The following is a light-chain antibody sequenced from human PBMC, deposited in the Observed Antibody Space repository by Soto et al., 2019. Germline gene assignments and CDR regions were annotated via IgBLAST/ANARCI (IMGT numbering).Light chain of an antibody. CDR3: QQYNNWPRT. J-gene: IGKJ1*01. Sequence: EIVLTQSPATLSLSPGERATLSCRASPSVTNFLAWYQQKPGQAPRLLIHGATTRATGIPARFSGSGSGTEFTLTISSLQSEDFAVYYCQQYNNWPRTFGQGTKVDIK. CDR1: PSVTNF. CDR2: GAT. V-gene: IGKV3-15*01.